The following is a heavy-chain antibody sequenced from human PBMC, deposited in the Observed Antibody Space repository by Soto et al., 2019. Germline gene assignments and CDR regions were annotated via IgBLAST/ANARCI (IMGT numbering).Heavy chain of an antibody. D-gene: IGHD2-21*02. V-gene: IGHV3-74*01. CDR3: TNGGNSYSPFDY. CDR1: GFTFSSYW. J-gene: IGHJ4*02. CDR2: INSDGSST. Sequence: GWSLRLSCAASGFTFSSYWMHWVRQAPGKGLVWISRINSDGSSTSYADSVKGRFTISRDNAKNTLYLQMNSLRAEDTAVYYCTNGGNSYSPFDYWGQGTLVTVSS.